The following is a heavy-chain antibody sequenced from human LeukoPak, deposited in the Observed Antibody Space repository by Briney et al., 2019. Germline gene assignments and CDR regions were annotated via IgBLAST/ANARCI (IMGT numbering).Heavy chain of an antibody. CDR1: GYTFTSYY. CDR2: INPSGGST. J-gene: IGHJ6*02. Sequence: GASVKVSCKAYGYTFTSYYMHWVRQAPGQGLEWMGIINPSGGSTSYAQKFQGRVTMTRDTSTSTVYMELSSLRSEDTAVYYCARDELTAAGVFYGMDVWGQGTTVTVSS. D-gene: IGHD6-13*01. V-gene: IGHV1-46*01. CDR3: ARDELTAAGVFYGMDV.